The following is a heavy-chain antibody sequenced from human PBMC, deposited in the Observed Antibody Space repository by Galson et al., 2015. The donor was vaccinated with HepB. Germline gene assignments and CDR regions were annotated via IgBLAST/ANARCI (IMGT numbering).Heavy chain of an antibody. D-gene: IGHD2-2*03. J-gene: IGHJ6*03. Sequence: SVKVSCKASGYTLSDYYMHWVRQAPGQGLEWMAWINTNSGDTNYAQKFQGRVTVTRDTSINTVYMEMSGLRSDDTAVYYCAKDGGAGYCGPTSFKYFFYMDVWGKGTTVTVSS. CDR3: AKDGGAGYCGPTSFKYFFYMDV. CDR1: GYTLSDYY. V-gene: IGHV1-2*02. CDR2: INTNSGDT.